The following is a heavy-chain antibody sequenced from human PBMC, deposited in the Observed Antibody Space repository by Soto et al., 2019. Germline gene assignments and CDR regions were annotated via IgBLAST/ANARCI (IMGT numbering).Heavy chain of an antibody. CDR3: RTQWMD. V-gene: IGHV3-15*01. D-gene: IGHD6-19*01. CDR2: IKKKTDGGTA. CDR1: GFSFSNAW. J-gene: IGHJ4*02. Sequence: RLSCAASGFSFSNAWMSWVRQAPGKGLEWLGHIKKKTDGGTADYAAPVKGRFTISRDDSKNTLYLQMNSLRTEDTDVYYCRTQWMDWGQGTMVTVYS.